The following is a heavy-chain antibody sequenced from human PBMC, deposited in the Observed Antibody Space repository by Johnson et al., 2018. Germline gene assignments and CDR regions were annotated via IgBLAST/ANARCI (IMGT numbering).Heavy chain of an antibody. Sequence: QVQLVQSGGGVVQPGRSLRLSCAASGFTFSSYGMHWVRQAPGKGLEWVAVISYDGSNKYYADSVKGRFTISRDNSKNTLYLQMNSLRAEDTAGYYCAYHYYESSGYYEHDAFDIWGQGTMVTVSS. J-gene: IGHJ3*02. CDR1: GFTFSSYG. CDR2: ISYDGSNK. CDR3: AYHYYESSGYYEHDAFDI. V-gene: IGHV3-30*03. D-gene: IGHD3-22*01.